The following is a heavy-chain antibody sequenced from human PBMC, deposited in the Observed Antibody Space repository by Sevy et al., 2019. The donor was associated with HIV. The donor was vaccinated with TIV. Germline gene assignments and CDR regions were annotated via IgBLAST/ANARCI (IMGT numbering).Heavy chain of an antibody. CDR2: INHREVT. V-gene: IGHV4-34*01. CDR1: SGSFSDFY. CDR3: VRFDTKIKIFGVPRGAY. Sequence: SETLSLTCTVYSGSFSDFYWNWIRPSPGKGLEWIGEINHREVTNYNPSLMSRVTISADASNRQFSLKLASVTAADTAVYYCVRFDTKIKIFGVPRGAYWGPGTLVTVSS. J-gene: IGHJ4*02. D-gene: IGHD3-3*01.